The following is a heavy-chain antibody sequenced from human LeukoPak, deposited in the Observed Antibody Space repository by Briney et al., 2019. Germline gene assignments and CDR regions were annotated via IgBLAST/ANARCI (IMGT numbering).Heavy chain of an antibody. CDR1: GFTFSTYT. CDR3: ARAHYYDNSGYYGY. CDR2: ISSSSSYI. Sequence: GGSLRLSCAASGFTFSTYTMNWVRQAPGKGLEWVSSISSSSSYIYYADSVKGRFTISRDNAKNSLDLQMNSLRAEDAAVYYCARAHYYDNSGYYGYWGQGTLVTVSS. J-gene: IGHJ4*02. D-gene: IGHD3-22*01. V-gene: IGHV3-21*01.